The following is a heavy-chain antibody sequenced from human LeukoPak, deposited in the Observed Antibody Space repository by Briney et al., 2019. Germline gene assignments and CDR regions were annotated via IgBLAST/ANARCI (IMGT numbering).Heavy chain of an antibody. CDR1: GYSFTSYW. Sequence: GESLQISCKGSGYSFTSYWIGWVRQLPGKGLEWMGIIYPGDSDTRYSPSFQGQVTISADKSISTAYLQWSSLKASDTAMYYCARLTMVRGVDFDYWGQGTLVTVSS. J-gene: IGHJ4*02. CDR3: ARLTMVRGVDFDY. D-gene: IGHD3-10*01. V-gene: IGHV5-51*01. CDR2: IYPGDSDT.